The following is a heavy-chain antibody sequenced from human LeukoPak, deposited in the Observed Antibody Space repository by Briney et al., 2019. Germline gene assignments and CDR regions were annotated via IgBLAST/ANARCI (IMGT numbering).Heavy chain of an antibody. V-gene: IGHV3-21*01. CDR2: ISSSSSYI. Sequence: GGSLRLSCAASGFTFSSYSMNWVRQAPGKGLEWVSSISSSSSYIYYADSVKGRFTISRDSAKNSLYLQMNSLRAEDTAVYYCARDKSPDTAMGANYYYCYGMDVWGQGTTVTVSS. D-gene: IGHD5-18*01. CDR3: ARDKSPDTAMGANYYYCYGMDV. CDR1: GFTFSSYS. J-gene: IGHJ6*02.